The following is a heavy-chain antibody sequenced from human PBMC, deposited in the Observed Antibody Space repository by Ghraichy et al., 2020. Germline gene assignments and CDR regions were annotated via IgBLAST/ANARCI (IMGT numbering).Heavy chain of an antibody. D-gene: IGHD4-17*01. CDR2: IYYTGNT. CDR3: AREYGNLDY. J-gene: IGHJ4*02. CDR1: GGSISYYY. V-gene: IGHV4-59*01. Sequence: SETLSLTCTVSGGSISYYYRSWIRQPPGKGLEWIGYIYYTGNTNYNPSLKSRVTISVDTSKNQFSLKLSSVTAADTAVYYCAREYGNLDYWGQGTLVTVSS.